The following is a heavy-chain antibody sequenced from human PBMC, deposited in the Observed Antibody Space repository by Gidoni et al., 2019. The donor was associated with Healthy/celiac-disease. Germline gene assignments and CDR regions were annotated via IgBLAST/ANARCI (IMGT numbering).Heavy chain of an antibody. Sequence: QVQLPESCPGLLKPSETLSLTCPVSGSSISSGYYWGWIRQPPGKGLEWIGSIYHSGSTYYNPALKSRVTISVDTSKNQFALKLSSVTAADTAVYYCARAYSYGFGTAFDIWGQGTMVTVSS. CDR3: ARAYSYGFGTAFDI. CDR2: IYHSGST. J-gene: IGHJ3*02. CDR1: GSSISSGYY. D-gene: IGHD5-18*01. V-gene: IGHV4-38-2*02.